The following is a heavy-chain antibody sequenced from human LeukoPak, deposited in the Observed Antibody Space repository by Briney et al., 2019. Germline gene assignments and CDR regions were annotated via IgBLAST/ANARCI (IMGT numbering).Heavy chain of an antibody. V-gene: IGHV3-23*01. D-gene: IGHD5-12*01. J-gene: IGHJ4*02. CDR2: FSGRNSNT. Sequence: GGSLRLSCAASGFTFSTYAMSWVRQAPGKGLEWVSTFSGRNSNTYYSDSVEGRFTISRDNSKNTLYLQMNSLRAEDTAVYYCAKGSTVATTNFDYWGQGTLVTVSS. CDR3: AKGSTVATTNFDY. CDR1: GFTFSTYA.